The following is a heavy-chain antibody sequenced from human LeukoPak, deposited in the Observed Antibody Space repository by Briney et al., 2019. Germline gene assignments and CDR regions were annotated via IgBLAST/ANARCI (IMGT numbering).Heavy chain of an antibody. J-gene: IGHJ6*03. D-gene: IGHD1-1*01. V-gene: IGHV4-59*01. CDR3: ARVSWFPGTSYYYMDV. Sequence: SETLSLTCTVSGGSISTYYWSWIRQPPGKGLEWIGYIYYSGSTNYNPSLKSRVTISLDTSKNQFSLKLTSVTAADTAVYYCARVSWFPGTSYYYMDVWGKGTTVTVSS. CDR1: GGSISTYY. CDR2: IYYSGST.